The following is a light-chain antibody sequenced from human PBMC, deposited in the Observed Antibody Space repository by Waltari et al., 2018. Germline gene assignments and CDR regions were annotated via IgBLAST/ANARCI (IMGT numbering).Light chain of an antibody. CDR1: RGRLYNSNNKHY. J-gene: IGKJ1*01. V-gene: IGKV4-1*01. CDR3: QQFYQTPPT. Sequence: DIVMTQSPDSLAVSVGERATINCNSSRGRLYNSNNKHYRGWYQQKPGQPPKLLIYWASTRQPGVPDRFSGSGSGTDFTLTITSLQAEDVAVYYCQQFYQTPPTFGQGTKVEIK. CDR2: WAS.